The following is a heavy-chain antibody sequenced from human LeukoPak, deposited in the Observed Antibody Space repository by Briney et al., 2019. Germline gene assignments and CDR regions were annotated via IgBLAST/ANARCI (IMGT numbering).Heavy chain of an antibody. CDR1: GGSISSYY. J-gene: IGHJ4*02. Sequence: PSETMSLTCTASGGSISSYYWSWNRQPAGKGLEWIGRIYTSGRNNYNASLKSRVSMSVDTSKNQFSLKLSFVTAADTAVFYCARENSESYREFDYWGQGTLVTVSS. CDR3: ARENSESYREFDY. V-gene: IGHV4-4*07. D-gene: IGHD1-26*01. CDR2: IYTSGRN.